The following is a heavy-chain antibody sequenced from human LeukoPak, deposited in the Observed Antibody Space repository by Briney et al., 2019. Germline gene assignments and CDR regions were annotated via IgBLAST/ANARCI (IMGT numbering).Heavy chain of an antibody. CDR2: INHSGST. J-gene: IGHJ3*02. CDR1: GGSISSSSYY. V-gene: IGHV4-39*07. CDR3: ARGKRVLLWFGNAFDI. Sequence: SETLSLTCIVSGGSISSSSYYWSWIRQPPGKVLEWIGEINHSGSTNYNPSLKSRVTISVDTSKNQFSLKLSSVTAADTAVYYCARGKRVLLWFGNAFDIWGQGTMVTVSS. D-gene: IGHD3-10*01.